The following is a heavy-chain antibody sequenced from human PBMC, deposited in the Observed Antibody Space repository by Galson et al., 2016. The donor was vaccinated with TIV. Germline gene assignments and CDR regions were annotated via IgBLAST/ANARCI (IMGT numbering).Heavy chain of an antibody. D-gene: IGHD5-24*01. CDR2: TDWDGDK. Sequence: PALVKPTQTLTLTCTFSGFSLTTHGMCVSWIRQPPGKALEWLARTDWDGDKFYSTSHQTRLSISKDTSRNQVVLTLSNVDPVDTATYFCARSSIRDVSTHRFFDYWGQGTLVTVSP. CDR3: ARSSIRDVSTHRFFDY. V-gene: IGHV2-70*17. J-gene: IGHJ4*02. CDR1: GFSLTTHGMC.